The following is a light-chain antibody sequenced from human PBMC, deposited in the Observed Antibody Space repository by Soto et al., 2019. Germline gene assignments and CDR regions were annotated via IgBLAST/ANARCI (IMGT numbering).Light chain of an antibody. CDR2: WAS. J-gene: IGKJ4*01. V-gene: IGKV4-1*01. CDR1: QSLLYSSDNKNQ. Sequence: DIVMTQSPDSLAVSLGERATINCKSSQSLLYSSDNKNQLAWYQQKPGQPPKLLIYWASTRESGVPDRFSGSGSGTDLTLTISSLQAEDVAVYYCQQYYSVPVTFGGGTKVEIK. CDR3: QQYYSVPVT.